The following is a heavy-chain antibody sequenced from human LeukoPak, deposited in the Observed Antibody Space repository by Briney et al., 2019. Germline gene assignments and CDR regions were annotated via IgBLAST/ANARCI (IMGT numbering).Heavy chain of an antibody. D-gene: IGHD2-2*01. J-gene: IGHJ5*02. CDR1: GGSISSYY. CDR3: ARGVDSGGYQHKGFDP. V-gene: IGHV4-4*07. CDR2: IYASGKT. Sequence: KTSETLSLTCTVSGGSISSYYWSWIRQPAGRGLEWIGRIYASGKTNYNPSLNSRVTISMDMSKEQFSLNLRSVTAADTAVYYCARGVDSGGYQHKGFDPWGQGTLVTVSS.